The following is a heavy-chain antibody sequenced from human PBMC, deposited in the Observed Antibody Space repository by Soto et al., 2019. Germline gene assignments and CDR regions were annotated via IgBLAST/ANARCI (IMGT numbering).Heavy chain of an antibody. V-gene: IGHV3-11*06. CDR2: ISSSSGST. CDR1: GFTFSDYY. CDR3: ARDRGGYDRLYYYHGMDV. Sequence: KPGGSLRLSCAASGFTFSDYYMSWIRQAPGKGLEYISYISSSSGSTNYADSVKGRFTISRDNAKNSLYLQMSSLRAEDTAVYYCARDRGGYDRLYYYHGMDVWGQGTTGTAP. D-gene: IGHD5-12*01. J-gene: IGHJ6*02.